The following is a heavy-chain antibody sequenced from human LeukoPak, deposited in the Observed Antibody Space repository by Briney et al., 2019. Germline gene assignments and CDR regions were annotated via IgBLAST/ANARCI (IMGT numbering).Heavy chain of an antibody. CDR3: AKAGRGLTGYEGWFDP. D-gene: IGHD3-9*01. J-gene: IGHJ5*02. CDR2: ISGSGGST. Sequence: PGGSLRLSCAASGFTFSSYAMSWVRQAPGKGLEWVSAISGSGGSTYYADSVKGRFTISRDNSKNTLYLQMNSLRAEDTAVYYCAKAGRGLTGYEGWFDPWGQGTLVTVSS. CDR1: GFTFSSYA. V-gene: IGHV3-23*01.